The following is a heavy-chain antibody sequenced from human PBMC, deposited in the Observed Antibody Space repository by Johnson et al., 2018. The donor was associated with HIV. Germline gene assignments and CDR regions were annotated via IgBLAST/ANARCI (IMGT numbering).Heavy chain of an antibody. CDR3: AKDAGTYRPFDAFDI. V-gene: IGHV3-30*02. J-gene: IGHJ3*02. D-gene: IGHD3-10*01. Sequence: QVQLVESGGGVVQPGGSLRLSCAASGFTFSSYGMHWVRQAPGKGLEWVSFISYAGSNKYYAESVKGRFTISRDNSKNTLYLQMNSLRVEDTAIYYCAKDAGTYRPFDAFDIWGQGTMVTVSS. CDR1: GFTFSSYG. CDR2: ISYAGSNK.